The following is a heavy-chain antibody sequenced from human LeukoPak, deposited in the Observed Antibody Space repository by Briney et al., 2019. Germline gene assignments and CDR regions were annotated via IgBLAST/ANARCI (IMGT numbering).Heavy chain of an antibody. D-gene: IGHD1-14*01. CDR1: GFTFSNYW. Sequence: PGGSLRLSCAASGFTFSNYWMHWVRQAPGKGLVWVSHINSDGRRTNYAASVKGRFTISRDNAKNTLYPQMNSLRAEDTAVYYCVRQPDYWGQGTLVTVSS. CDR2: INSDGRRT. CDR3: VRQPDY. V-gene: IGHV3-74*01. J-gene: IGHJ4*02.